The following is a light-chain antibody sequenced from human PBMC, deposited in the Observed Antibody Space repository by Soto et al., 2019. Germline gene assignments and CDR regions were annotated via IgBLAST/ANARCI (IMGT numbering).Light chain of an antibody. CDR1: QSINY. CDR3: QQYGSSPLT. CDR2: GAS. J-gene: IGKJ4*01. V-gene: IGKV3-20*01. Sequence: EIVLTQSPGTLSLSPGERATLSCRASQSINYLAWYQQKVGQAPRLLIYGASTRATGIPDRFSGSGSGTDFSLTISRLEPEDFAVYYCQQYGSSPLTFGGGTKVEIK.